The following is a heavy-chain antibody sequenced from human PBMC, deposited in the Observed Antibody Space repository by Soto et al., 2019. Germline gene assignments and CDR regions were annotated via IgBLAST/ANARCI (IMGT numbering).Heavy chain of an antibody. D-gene: IGHD5-18*01. V-gene: IGHV3-23*01. CDR1: GFTFSSYA. CDR3: AKVSGAWIQLWSPLDY. CDR2: ISGSGGST. Sequence: GGSLRLSCAASGFTFSSYAMSWVRQAPGKGLEWVSAISGSGGSTYYADSVKGRFTISRDNSKNTLYLQMNSLRAEDTAVYYCAKVSGAWIQLWSPLDYWGQGTLVTVSS. J-gene: IGHJ4*02.